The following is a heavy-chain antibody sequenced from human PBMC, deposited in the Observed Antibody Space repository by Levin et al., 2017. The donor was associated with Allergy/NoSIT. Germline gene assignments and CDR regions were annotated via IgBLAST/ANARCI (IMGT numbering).Heavy chain of an antibody. Sequence: SQTLSLTCSVSGGSVSSGTYYWSWIRRPPGKGLEWIGYINYRGVTKYNHSLKSRVTISVDTSKNEFSLKVTSVTAADTAVYYCARNRIIVSGGNDYYYGMDVWGQGTTVTVSS. J-gene: IGHJ6*02. CDR1: GGSVSSGTYY. V-gene: IGHV4-61*01. CDR2: INYRGVT. CDR3: ARNRIIVSGGNDYYYGMDV. D-gene: IGHD5/OR15-5a*01.